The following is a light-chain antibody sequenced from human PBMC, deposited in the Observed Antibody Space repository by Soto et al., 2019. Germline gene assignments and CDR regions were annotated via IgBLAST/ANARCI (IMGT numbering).Light chain of an antibody. CDR2: SNT. CDR3: AAWDDSLNFVI. CDR1: SSNIGSNT. V-gene: IGLV1-44*01. J-gene: IGLJ2*01. Sequence: QSVLTQPPSASGTPGQRVTISCSGSSSNIGSNTVNWYQQLPGTAPKVLIYSNTQRPSGVPDRFSGSKSGTSASLAISGLQSEDETDYYFAAWDDSLNFVIFGGGTKLTVL.